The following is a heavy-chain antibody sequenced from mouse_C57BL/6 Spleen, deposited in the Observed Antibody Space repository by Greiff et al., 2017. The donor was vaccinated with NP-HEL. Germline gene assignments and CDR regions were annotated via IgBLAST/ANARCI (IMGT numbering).Heavy chain of an antibody. CDR3: AFYDGTRRDY. V-gene: IGHV1-18*01. Sequence: EVKLQQSGPELVKPGASVKIPCKASGYTFTDYNMDWVKQSHGKSLEWIGDINPNNGGTIYNQKFKGKATLTVDKSSSTAYMELRSLTSEDTAVYYCAFYDGTRRDYWGQGTTLTVSS. CDR1: GYTFTDYN. J-gene: IGHJ2*01. D-gene: IGHD2-3*01. CDR2: INPNNGGT.